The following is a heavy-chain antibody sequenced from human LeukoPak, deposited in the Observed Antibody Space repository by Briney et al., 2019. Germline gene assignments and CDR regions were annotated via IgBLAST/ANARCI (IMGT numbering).Heavy chain of an antibody. D-gene: IGHD3-22*01. CDR1: GFTFSDYY. J-gene: IGHJ5*02. CDR2: ISSSSTYS. Sequence: GGALRLSCVASGFTFSDYYMSWIRQAPGKGLEWVSYISSSSTYSSYADSVKGRFTISRDNAKNPLYLQMNSLRAEDTAVYYCARVMIGTVNWFDPWGQGTLVTVSS. CDR3: ARVMIGTVNWFDP. V-gene: IGHV3-11*06.